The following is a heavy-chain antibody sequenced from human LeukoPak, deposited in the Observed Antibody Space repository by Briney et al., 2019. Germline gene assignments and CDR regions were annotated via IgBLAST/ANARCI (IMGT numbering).Heavy chain of an antibody. Sequence: PGGSLRLSCVVSGFTVNNDYMSWVRQAPGRGLEWVSVIYSGGNTYYTDSVKGRFTISRDNAKNSLYLQMNSLRAEDTAVYYCARDLMGIAYRGAFYYWGQGTLVTVSS. V-gene: IGHV3-66*01. CDR2: IYSGGNT. D-gene: IGHD6-13*01. CDR1: GFTVNNDY. J-gene: IGHJ4*02. CDR3: ARDLMGIAYRGAFYY.